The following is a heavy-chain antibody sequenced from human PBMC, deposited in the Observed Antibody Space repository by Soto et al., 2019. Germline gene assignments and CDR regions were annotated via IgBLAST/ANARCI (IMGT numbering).Heavy chain of an antibody. V-gene: IGHV4-31*03. CDR3: ARYSFDTGGYSNWFDP. J-gene: IGHJ5*02. CDR2: MHYSGTT. D-gene: IGHD3-22*01. CDR1: GGSISDGAYY. Sequence: QVQLQESGPGLVKPSQTLSLTCTVSGGSISDGAYYWSWIRQHPGKGLGGIVYMHYSGTTYYNPYLRRRVTISLETSKKHYSLKLSSVTAADTAVYYCARYSFDTGGYSNWFDPWGQGTLVTVSS.